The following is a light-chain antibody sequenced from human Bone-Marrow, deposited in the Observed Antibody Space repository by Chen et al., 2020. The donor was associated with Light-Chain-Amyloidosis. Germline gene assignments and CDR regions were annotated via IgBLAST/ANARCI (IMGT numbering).Light chain of an antibody. J-gene: IGKJ4*01. CDR3: QQRSNWPLT. V-gene: IGKV3-11*01. CDR2: DAS. CDR1: QSVSSY. Sequence: EIVLTQSPATLSLSPGERATLSCRASQSVSSYLAWYQQKPGQAPMLLIYDASNRATGIPAKFSGSGSGTDFTLTISSLEPEDVAVYYCQQRSNWPLTFGGETKVEIK.